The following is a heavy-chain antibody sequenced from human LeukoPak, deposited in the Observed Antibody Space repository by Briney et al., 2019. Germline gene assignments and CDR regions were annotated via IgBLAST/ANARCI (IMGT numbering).Heavy chain of an antibody. CDR2: IYSGGGT. D-gene: IGHD1/OR15-1a*01. Sequence: GGSLRLSCAASGFTVSSNYMSLVRQAPGKGLEWVSVIYSGGGTYYADSVKGRFTISRDNSKNTLYLQMNSLRAEDTAVYYHAREPVSFRRGTLGLYYYLDVRGQGPTVTVSS. V-gene: IGHV3-66*02. CDR1: GFTVSSNY. CDR3: AREPVSFRRGTLGLYYYLDV. J-gene: IGHJ6*03.